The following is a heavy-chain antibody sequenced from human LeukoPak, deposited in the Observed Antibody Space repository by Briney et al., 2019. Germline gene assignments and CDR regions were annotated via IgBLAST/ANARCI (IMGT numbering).Heavy chain of an antibody. CDR3: TRDGYYYGDYYYYYMDV. J-gene: IGHJ6*03. CDR1: GFTFGDYA. V-gene: IGHV3-49*04. Sequence: GGSLRLSCTASGFTFGDYAMSWVRQAPGKGLEWVGFIRSKAYGGTTEYAASVKGRFTISRDDSKSIAYLQMNSLKTEDTAVYYCTRDGYYYGDYYYYYMDVWGKGTTVTISS. CDR2: IRSKAYGGTT. D-gene: IGHD3-22*01.